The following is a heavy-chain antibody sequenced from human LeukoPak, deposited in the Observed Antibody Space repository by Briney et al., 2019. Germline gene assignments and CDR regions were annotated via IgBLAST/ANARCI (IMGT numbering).Heavy chain of an antibody. CDR1: GGTFSSYA. CDR2: IIPIFGTA. CDR3: ASPQEAAYCSSTSCYKFDY. D-gene: IGHD2-2*02. Sequence: EASVKVSCKASGGTFSSYAISWVRQAPGQGLEWMGGIIPIFGTANYAQKFQGRVTITADESTSTAYMELSSLRSEDTAVYYCASPQEAAYCSSTSCYKFDYWGQGTLVTVSS. J-gene: IGHJ4*02. V-gene: IGHV1-69*13.